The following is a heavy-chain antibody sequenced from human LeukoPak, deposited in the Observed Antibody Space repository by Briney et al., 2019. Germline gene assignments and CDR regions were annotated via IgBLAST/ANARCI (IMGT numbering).Heavy chain of an antibody. CDR1: GGSIASDNYF. Sequence: SQTLSLTCTVSGGSIASDNYFWSWSRQHPEKGLEWIEYIFYTGTAYYTPSLKSRVTISVDTSKNQFSLKLNSVIAADTAVYYCAREVNEPASTDAFDIWGQGTMVTVSS. CDR3: AREVNEPASTDAFDI. CDR2: IFYTGTA. J-gene: IGHJ3*02. V-gene: IGHV4-31*03. D-gene: IGHD6-13*01.